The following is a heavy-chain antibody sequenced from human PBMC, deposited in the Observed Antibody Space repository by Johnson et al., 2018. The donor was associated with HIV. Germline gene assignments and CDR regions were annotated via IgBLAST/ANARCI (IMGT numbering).Heavy chain of an antibody. CDR3: ARDILVGAMGGAFDI. V-gene: IGHV3-30-3*01. CDR2: ISYAGSNK. D-gene: IGHD1-26*01. CDR1: GFTFSSYA. J-gene: IGHJ3*02. Sequence: QVQLVESGGGVVQPGGSLRLSCAASGFTFSSYAMHWVRQAPGKGLEWVAVISYAGSNKYYADSVKGRFTISRDNSKNTLSLHMNSLRAEDTAVYYCARDILVGAMGGAFDIWGQGTMVTVSS.